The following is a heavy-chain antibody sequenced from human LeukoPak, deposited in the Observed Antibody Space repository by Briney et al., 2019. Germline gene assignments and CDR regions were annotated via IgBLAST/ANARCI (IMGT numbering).Heavy chain of an antibody. CDR2: IYPGDSDT. Sequence: GESLKISCKGSGYSFTSYWIGWVRQMPGKGLEWMGIIYPGDSDTRYSPSFQGQVTISADKSISTAYLQWSSLKASDTAMYYCARSPITMVRGVIITSLNWFDPWGQGTLVTVSS. CDR1: GYSFTSYW. J-gene: IGHJ5*02. D-gene: IGHD3-10*01. CDR3: ARSPITMVRGVIITSLNWFDP. V-gene: IGHV5-51*01.